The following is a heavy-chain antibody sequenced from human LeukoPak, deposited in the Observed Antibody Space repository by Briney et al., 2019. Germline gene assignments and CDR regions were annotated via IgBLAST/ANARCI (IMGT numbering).Heavy chain of an antibody. D-gene: IGHD1-26*01. V-gene: IGHV1-2*02. CDR2: INPNSGGT. Sequence: ASVKVFCKASGHTFNVQYMHCTPQAPGHGPEWMGWINPNSGGTNFAQKFQGRVTMTRDTSISTTYMDLSSLRSDDKAVYYCARVAKLGARFDWYFDLWGRGTLVTVSS. J-gene: IGHJ2*01. CDR1: GHTFNVQY. CDR3: ARVAKLGARFDWYFDL.